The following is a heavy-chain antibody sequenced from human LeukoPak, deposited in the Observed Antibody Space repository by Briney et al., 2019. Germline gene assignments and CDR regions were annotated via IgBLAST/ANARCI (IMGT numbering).Heavy chain of an antibody. Sequence: GGSLRLSCAASGFTFSSYGIHWVRQAPGKGLEWVAFIQNDGSNTYYADSVKGRFTISRDNAKNSLYLQMNSLRAEDTAVYYCASGGGYYYVAYDYWGQGTLVTVSS. V-gene: IGHV3-30*02. CDR2: IQNDGSNT. CDR3: ASGGGYYYVAYDY. J-gene: IGHJ4*02. CDR1: GFTFSSYG. D-gene: IGHD3-22*01.